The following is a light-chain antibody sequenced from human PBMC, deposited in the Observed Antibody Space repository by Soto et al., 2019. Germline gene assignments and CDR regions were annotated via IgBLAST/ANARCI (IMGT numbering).Light chain of an antibody. CDR2: LNSDGSH. J-gene: IGLJ2*01. CDR3: QTWGTGIHV. CDR1: SGHSSYA. Sequence: QTVVTQSPSASASLGASVKLTCTLSSGHSSYAIAWHQQQPEKGPRYLMKLNSDGSHSKGDGIPDRFSGSSSGAERYLTISSHQSEDEADYYCQTWGTGIHVFGGGTKLTVL. V-gene: IGLV4-69*01.